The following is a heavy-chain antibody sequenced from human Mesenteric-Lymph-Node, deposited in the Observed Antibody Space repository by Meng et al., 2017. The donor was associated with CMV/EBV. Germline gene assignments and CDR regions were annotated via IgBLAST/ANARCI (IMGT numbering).Heavy chain of an antibody. CDR1: GGSFSGYY. CDR2: INHSGST. J-gene: IGHJ4*02. D-gene: IGHD1-26*01. V-gene: IGHV4-34*01. CDR3: ASWSYHGYFDY. Sequence: GSLRLSCAVYGGSFSGYYWSWIRQPPGKGLEWIGEINHSGSTNYNPSLKSRVTISLDTSKNQFSLKLSSVTAADTAVYYCASWSYHGYFDYWGQGTLVTVSS.